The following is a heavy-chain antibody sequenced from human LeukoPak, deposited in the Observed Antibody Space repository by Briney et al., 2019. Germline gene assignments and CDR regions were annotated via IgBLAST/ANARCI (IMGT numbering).Heavy chain of an antibody. CDR2: FDPEDGET. Sequence: EASVKVSCKVSGYTLTELSMHWVRQAPGKGLEWMGGFDPEDGETIYAQKFQGRVTMTEDTSTDTAYMELSSLRSEDTAVYYCARDFNLLGLAVDWGQGTLVTVSS. V-gene: IGHV1-24*01. CDR1: GYTLTELS. D-gene: IGHD2-15*01. CDR3: ARDFNLLGLAVD. J-gene: IGHJ4*02.